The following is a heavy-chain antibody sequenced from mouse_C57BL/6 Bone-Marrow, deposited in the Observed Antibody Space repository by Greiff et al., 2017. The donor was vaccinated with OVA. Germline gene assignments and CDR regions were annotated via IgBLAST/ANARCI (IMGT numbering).Heavy chain of an antibody. V-gene: IGHV5-16*01. Sequence: EVKLMESEGGLVQPGSSMKLSCTASGFTFSDYYMAWVRQVPEKGLEWVANINYDGSSTYYLDSLKSRFIISRDNAKNILYLQMSSLKSEDTATYYCARDLGIYYDYDGFAYWGQGTLVTVSA. D-gene: IGHD2-4*01. CDR3: ARDLGIYYDYDGFAY. J-gene: IGHJ3*01. CDR1: GFTFSDYY. CDR2: INYDGSST.